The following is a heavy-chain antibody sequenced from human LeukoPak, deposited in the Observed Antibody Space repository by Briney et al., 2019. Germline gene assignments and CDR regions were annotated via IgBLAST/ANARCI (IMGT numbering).Heavy chain of an antibody. V-gene: IGHV3-66*01. Sequence: PGRSLRLSCAAYGFSVSVNYMSWVRQAPGKGLEWVSVLFASGYAKYEDSVKGRFTIARDSSENTQNLQMNSLKPEDTAVYYCAAKGNGYTGIYVCAHWGQGTLVTVSP. CDR2: LFASGYA. CDR3: AAKGNGYTGIYVCAH. D-gene: IGHD1-26*01. J-gene: IGHJ4*02. CDR1: GFSVSVNY.